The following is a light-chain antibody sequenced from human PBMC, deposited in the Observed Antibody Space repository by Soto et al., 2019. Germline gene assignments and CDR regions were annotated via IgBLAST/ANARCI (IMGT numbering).Light chain of an antibody. CDR3: QQYYSTPWT. J-gene: IGKJ1*01. V-gene: IGKV4-1*01. CDR2: WAS. Sequence: DIVMTQSQESLAVSLGERATINCKSSQGVLYSSNNKNYLAWYQQKPGQPPKLLIYWASTRESGVPDRFSGSGSGTDFTLTISSLQAEDVAVYYCQQYYSTPWTFGQRTNVDI. CDR1: QGVLYSSNNKNY.